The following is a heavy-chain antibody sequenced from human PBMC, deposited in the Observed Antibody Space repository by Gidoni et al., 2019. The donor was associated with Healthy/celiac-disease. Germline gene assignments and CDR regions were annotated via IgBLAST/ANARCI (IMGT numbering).Heavy chain of an antibody. CDR3: ARDPDTMVRGVTFDY. D-gene: IGHD3-10*01. V-gene: IGHV3-30-3*01. J-gene: IGHJ4*02. Sequence: LEWVAVISYDGSNKYYADSVKGRFTISRDNSKNTLYLQMNSLRAEDTAVYYCARDPDTMVRGVTFDYWGQGTLVTVSS. CDR2: ISYDGSNK.